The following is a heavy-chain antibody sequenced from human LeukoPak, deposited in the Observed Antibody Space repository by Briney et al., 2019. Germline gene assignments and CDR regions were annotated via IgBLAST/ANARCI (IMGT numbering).Heavy chain of an antibody. J-gene: IGHJ4*02. CDR3: ARGAEQQLIPFDY. Sequence: GGSLRLSCAASGFTFSDYYMSWIRQAPGKGLEWVSYISSSGSTIYHADSVEGRFTISRDNAKNSLYLQMNSLRAEDTAVYYCARGAEQQLIPFDYWGQGTLVTVSS. CDR1: GFTFSDYY. CDR2: ISSSGSTI. V-gene: IGHV3-11*04. D-gene: IGHD6-13*01.